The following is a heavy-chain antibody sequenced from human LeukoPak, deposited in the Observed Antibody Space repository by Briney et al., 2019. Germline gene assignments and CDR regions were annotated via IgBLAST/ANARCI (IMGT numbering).Heavy chain of an antibody. V-gene: IGHV4-39*01. J-gene: IGHJ4*02. D-gene: IGHD1-26*01. CDR3: ASLVGATTRGRFDY. CDR2: IYYSGTT. Sequence: SETLSLTCNVSGGSISSGPYYWGWIRQPPGKGLEWIGSIYYSGTTYYNPSLKSRVTISVDTSKNQFSLKLSSVTAADTAVYYCASLVGATTRGRFDYWGQGTLVTVSS. CDR1: GGSISSGPYY.